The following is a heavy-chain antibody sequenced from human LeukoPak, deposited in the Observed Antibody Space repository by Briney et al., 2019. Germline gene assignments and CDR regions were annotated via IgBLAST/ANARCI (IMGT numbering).Heavy chain of an antibody. J-gene: IGHJ4*02. V-gene: IGHV4-59*08. CDR3: ARFSTSYYDFWSGYYNTWYFDY. D-gene: IGHD3-3*01. CDR1: GGSISSYY. Sequence: PSETLSLTCTVSGGSISSYYWSWIRQPPGKGLEWIGYIYYSGSTNYNPSLKSRVTISVDTSKNQFSLKLSSVTAADTAVYYCARFSTSYYDFWSGYYNTWYFDYWGQGTLVTVSS. CDR2: IYYSGST.